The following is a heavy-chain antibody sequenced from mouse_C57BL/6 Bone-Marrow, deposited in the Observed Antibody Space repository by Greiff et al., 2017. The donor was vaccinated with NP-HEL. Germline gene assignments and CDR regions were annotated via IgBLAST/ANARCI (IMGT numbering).Heavy chain of an antibody. CDR1: GYSITSGYY. V-gene: IGHV3-6*01. Sequence: EVKLMESGPGLVKPSQSLSLTCSVTGYSITSGYYWNWIRQFPGNKLEWMGYISYDGSNNYNPSLKNRISITRDTSKNQFFLKLNSVTTEDTATYYCARRITTVVAPNFDYWGQGTTLTVSS. CDR3: ARRITTVVAPNFDY. J-gene: IGHJ2*01. CDR2: ISYDGSN. D-gene: IGHD1-1*01.